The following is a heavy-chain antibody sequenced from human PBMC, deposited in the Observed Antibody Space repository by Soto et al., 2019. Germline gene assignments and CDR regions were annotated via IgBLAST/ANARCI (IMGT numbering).Heavy chain of an antibody. CDR1: GFTFSSYA. Sequence: GGSLRLSCAASGFTFSSYAMHWVRQAPGKGLEWVAVISYDGSNKYYADSVKGRFTISRDNSKNTLYLQMNSLRAEDTAVYYFARDSGYGSRASVNHYLDYWGQGTLVTVSS. D-gene: IGHD3-10*01. CDR2: ISYDGSNK. CDR3: ARDSGYGSRASVNHYLDY. J-gene: IGHJ4*01. V-gene: IGHV3-30-3*01.